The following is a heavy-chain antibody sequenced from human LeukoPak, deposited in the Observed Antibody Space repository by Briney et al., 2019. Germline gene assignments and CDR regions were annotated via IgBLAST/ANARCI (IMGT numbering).Heavy chain of an antibody. CDR2: IYYSGST. Sequence: SETLSLTCTVSGGSISSYYWSWIRQPPGKGLEWIGYIYYSGSTNYNPSLKSRVTISVDTSKNQFSLKLSSVTAADTAVYYCARAKKVGPHFDYWGQGTLVTVSS. D-gene: IGHD1-26*01. J-gene: IGHJ4*02. CDR3: ARAKKVGPHFDY. V-gene: IGHV4-59*08. CDR1: GGSISSYY.